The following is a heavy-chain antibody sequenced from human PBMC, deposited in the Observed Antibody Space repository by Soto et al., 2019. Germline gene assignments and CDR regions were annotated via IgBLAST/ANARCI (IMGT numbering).Heavy chain of an antibody. CDR2: ISSSSSYI. V-gene: IGHV3-21*04. Sequence: PGGSLRLSCAASGFTFSSYSMNWVRQAPGKGLEWVSSISSSSSYIYYADSVKGRFTISRDNSKNTLYLQMNSLRAEDTAVYYCAKESHILTGYYVYWGQGTLVTVSS. D-gene: IGHD3-9*01. J-gene: IGHJ4*02. CDR3: AKESHILTGYYVY. CDR1: GFTFSSYS.